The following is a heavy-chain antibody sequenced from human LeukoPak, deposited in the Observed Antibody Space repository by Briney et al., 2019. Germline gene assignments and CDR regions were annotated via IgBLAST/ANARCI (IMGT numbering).Heavy chain of an antibody. CDR1: GYTFTGYY. J-gene: IGHJ5*02. CDR2: INPNSGGT. D-gene: IGHD2-21*01. CDR3: ARSTKTPYCGGDCSSGLDP. Sequence: ASVKVSCKASGYTFTGYYMHWVRQAPGQGLEWMGWINPNSGGTNYAQKFQGWVTMTRDTSISTAYMELSSLRSEDTAVYYCARSTKTPYCGGDCSSGLDPWGQGTLVTVSS. V-gene: IGHV1-2*04.